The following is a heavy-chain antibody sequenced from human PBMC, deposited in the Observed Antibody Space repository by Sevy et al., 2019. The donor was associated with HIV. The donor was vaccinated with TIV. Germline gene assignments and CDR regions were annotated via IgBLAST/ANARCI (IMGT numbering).Heavy chain of an antibody. V-gene: IGHV3-11*01. Sequence: GGSLRLSCAASGFTFSDHYMSWIRQAPGKGLEWVSFVSSGGSTKYYGDSVRGRFTISRDNAKNSLYLQMNSLRAEDTAVYYCAREDRRSEGEPYFDYWGQGTLVTVSS. CDR3: AREDRRSEGEPYFDY. CDR2: VSSGGSTK. D-gene: IGHD3-16*01. J-gene: IGHJ4*02. CDR1: GFTFSDHY.